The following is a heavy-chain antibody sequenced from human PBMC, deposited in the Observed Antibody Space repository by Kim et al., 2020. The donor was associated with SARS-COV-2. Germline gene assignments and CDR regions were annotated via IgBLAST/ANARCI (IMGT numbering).Heavy chain of an antibody. D-gene: IGHD3-22*01. CDR3: ARFKEEVSMIVVVISAVSSYADY. J-gene: IGHJ4*02. CDR1: GGSFSGYY. Sequence: SETLSLTCAVYGGSFSGYYWSWIRQPPGKGLEWIGEINHSGSTNYNPSLKSRVTISVDTSKNQFSLKLSSVTAADTADYYCARFKEEVSMIVVVISAVSSYADYWGQGTLVTVYS. CDR2: INHSGST. V-gene: IGHV4-34*01.